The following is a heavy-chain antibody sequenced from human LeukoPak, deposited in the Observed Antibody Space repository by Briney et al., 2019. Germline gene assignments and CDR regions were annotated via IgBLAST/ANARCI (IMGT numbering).Heavy chain of an antibody. V-gene: IGHV1-69*04. CDR1: GGTFSSYV. CDR3: ARDTSTGYYIGVFDY. CDR2: SILILGIA. J-gene: IGHJ4*02. Sequence: SVKVSCKASGGTFSSYVSSWVRQAPGRGLEGMGRSILILGIANYAQKVQGRVTITADKSTSTAYMELSSLRSEDTAVYYCARDTSTGYYIGVFDYWGQGTLVTVSS. D-gene: IGHD3-9*01.